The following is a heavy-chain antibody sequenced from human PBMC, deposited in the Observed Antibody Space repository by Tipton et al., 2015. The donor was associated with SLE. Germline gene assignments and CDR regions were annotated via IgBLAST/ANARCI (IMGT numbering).Heavy chain of an antibody. D-gene: IGHD1-14*01. CDR3: ARGGGGTQWYYRYHMDV. Sequence: TLSLTCTVSGYSISSGYHWGWIRQSPGKGPEWIGSIYSSGSTYYNPSLMSRATLSIDTSKNQFSLKMTSVTAADTAVYYCARGGGGTQWYYRYHMDVWGKGTTVIAS. CDR1: GYSISSGYH. J-gene: IGHJ6*03. V-gene: IGHV4-38-2*02. CDR2: IYSSGST.